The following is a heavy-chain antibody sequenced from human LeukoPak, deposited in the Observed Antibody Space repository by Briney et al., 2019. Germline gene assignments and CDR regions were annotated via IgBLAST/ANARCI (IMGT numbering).Heavy chain of an antibody. CDR2: INHSGST. J-gene: IGHJ4*02. Sequence: PSETLSLTCAVYGGSFSGYYWSWIRQPPGKGLEWIGEINHSGSTNYNPSLKSRVTISVDTSKNQFSLKLSSVTAADTAVYYCARGPAHTYDFWSGYRYWGQGTLVTASS. CDR3: ARGPAHTYDFWSGYRY. D-gene: IGHD3-3*01. V-gene: IGHV4-34*01. CDR1: GGSFSGYY.